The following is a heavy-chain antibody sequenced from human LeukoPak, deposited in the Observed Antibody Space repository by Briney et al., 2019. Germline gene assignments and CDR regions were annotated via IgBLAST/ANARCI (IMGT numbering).Heavy chain of an antibody. Sequence: SETLSLTCTVSGGSISSYYWSWIRQPPGKGLEWIGYIYYNENTNYNPSLKSRVTISVDTSRNQFSLKLSSVTAADTAVYYCARDRARFLEWLLYPSSFDYWGQGTLVTVSS. J-gene: IGHJ4*02. CDR3: ARDRARFLEWLLYPSSFDY. CDR2: IYYNENT. CDR1: GGSISSYY. V-gene: IGHV4-59*01. D-gene: IGHD3-3*01.